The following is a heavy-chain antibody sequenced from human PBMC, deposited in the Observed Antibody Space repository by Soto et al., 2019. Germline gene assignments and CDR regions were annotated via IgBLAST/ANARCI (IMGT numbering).Heavy chain of an antibody. D-gene: IGHD3-22*01. J-gene: IGHJ4*02. V-gene: IGHV3-11*01. CDR1: GFTFSDYY. Sequence: GSLRLSCAASGFTFSDYYMSWIRQAPGKGLEWVSYISSSGSTIYYADSVKGRFTISRDNAKNSLYLQMNSLRAEDTAVYYCARERYYYDSSGYQDYWGQGTLVTVSS. CDR3: ARERYYYDSSGYQDY. CDR2: ISSSGSTI.